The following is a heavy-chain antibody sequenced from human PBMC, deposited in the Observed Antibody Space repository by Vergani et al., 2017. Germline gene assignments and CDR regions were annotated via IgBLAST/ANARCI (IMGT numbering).Heavy chain of an antibody. CDR1: GFTFSSYS. V-gene: IGHV3-48*04. D-gene: IGHD5-12*01. CDR3: ASPQYSGYDR. Sequence: EVQLVESGGGLVQPGGSLRLSCAASGFTFSSYSMNWVRQAPGKGLEWVSYISSSSSTIYYADSVKGRFTISRDNAKNSLYLQMNSLRAEDTAVYYCASPQYSGYDRWGQGTLVTVSS. J-gene: IGHJ4*02. CDR2: ISSSSSTI.